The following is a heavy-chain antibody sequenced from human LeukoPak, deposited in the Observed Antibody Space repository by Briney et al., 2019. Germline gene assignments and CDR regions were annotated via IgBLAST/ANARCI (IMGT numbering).Heavy chain of an antibody. Sequence: SETLSLTCTVSGGSISSYYWSWVRQPPGKGREGVPYIYYSATTNSTPSLKSRVTISVATSKNQFSLKLSSVTAADTAVYYCARLDYDILTGGFDYWGQGTLVTVSS. J-gene: IGHJ4*02. CDR1: GGSISSYY. V-gene: IGHV4-59*08. D-gene: IGHD3-9*01. CDR2: IYYSATT. CDR3: ARLDYDILTGGFDY.